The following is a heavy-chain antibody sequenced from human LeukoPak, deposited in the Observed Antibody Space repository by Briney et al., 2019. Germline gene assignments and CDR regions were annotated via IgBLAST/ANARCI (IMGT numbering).Heavy chain of an antibody. CDR3: ANDCSSSSCYSWDSSSYYVDV. Sequence: TGGSLRLSCGASGFTLKSYSMNWVRQAPGKGLEWVSSISSSGSHIYYADSVRGRFTISRDNAKNSLSLQMNSLRAEDTAIYYCANDCSSSSCYSWDSSSYYVDVWGKGATVTVSS. D-gene: IGHD2-2*01. V-gene: IGHV3-21*04. CDR1: GFTLKSYS. J-gene: IGHJ6*03. CDR2: ISSSGSHI.